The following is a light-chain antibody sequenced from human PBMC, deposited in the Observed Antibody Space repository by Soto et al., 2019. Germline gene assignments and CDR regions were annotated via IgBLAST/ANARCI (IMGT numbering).Light chain of an antibody. J-gene: IGKJ4*01. V-gene: IGKV3-20*01. Sequence: EIVLTQSPGTLSLSPGERATLSCRASQSVSSSYLAWYQQKPGQAPRLLIYGASSRATGIPDRFSGSGSGTDFTLTISRLEPEDFAVYYCQQYGSSLWLGFGGGTKVDIK. CDR3: QQYGSSLWLG. CDR1: QSVSSSY. CDR2: GAS.